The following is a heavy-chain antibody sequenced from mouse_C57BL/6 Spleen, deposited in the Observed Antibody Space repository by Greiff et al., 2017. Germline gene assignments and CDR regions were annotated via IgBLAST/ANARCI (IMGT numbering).Heavy chain of an antibody. CDR1: GFTFSNYW. Sequence: EVHLVESGGGLVQPGGSMKLSCVASGFTFSNYWMNWVRQSPEKGLAWVAQIRLKSDNYATHYAESVKGRFTISRDDSKSSVYLQMNNLRAEDTGIYYCTNLYGNYVPFDYWGQGTTLTVSS. J-gene: IGHJ2*01. CDR2: IRLKSDNYAT. CDR3: TNLYGNYVPFDY. D-gene: IGHD2-1*01. V-gene: IGHV6-3*01.